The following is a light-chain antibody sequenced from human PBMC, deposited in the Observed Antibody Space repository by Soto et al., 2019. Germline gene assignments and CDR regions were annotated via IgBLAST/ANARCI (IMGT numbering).Light chain of an antibody. CDR2: SAS. V-gene: IGKV1-12*01. CDR1: QDIGSW. CDR3: QQYNSFPWT. J-gene: IGKJ1*01. Sequence: DIQMPQSPSSVSASVGDGVTLTCWARQDIGSWFAGYQKKPGKAPSLLIHSASRLQRGVPSWFGRSGSGRDISLTISSLQPEDSATDFCQQYNSFPWTFGQGTKV.